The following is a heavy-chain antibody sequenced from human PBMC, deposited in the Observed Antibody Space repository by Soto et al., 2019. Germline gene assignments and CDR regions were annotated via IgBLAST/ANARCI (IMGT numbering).Heavy chain of an antibody. D-gene: IGHD3-22*01. J-gene: IGHJ3*02. CDR2: IFHTGTT. CDR1: GGSITNYY. Sequence: SDSLSLTYSNSGGSITNYYYIRIRQPPGKGLEWIGYIFHTGTTSYNPSLKSRVTLSVDTSQSQFSLKLNSVTAADTAVYYCTTEAYDNSGSLAFDIWGPGTLVT. V-gene: IGHV4-59*08. CDR3: TTEAYDNSGSLAFDI.